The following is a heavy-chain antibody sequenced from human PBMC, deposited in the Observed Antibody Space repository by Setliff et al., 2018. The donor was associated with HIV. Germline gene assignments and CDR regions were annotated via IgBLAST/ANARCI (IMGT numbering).Heavy chain of an antibody. CDR2: IYYSGST. V-gene: IGHV4-59*08. CDR3: ARGHGAAGGGY. CDR1: GGSISSYY. J-gene: IGHJ4*02. Sequence: KPSETLSLTCKVSGGSISSYYWSWIRQPPGKGLEWIGYIYYSGSTNYNPSLRSRVTISVDTSKNLFSLKLSSVTAADTAVYYCARGHGAAGGGYWGQGTLVTVSS. D-gene: IGHD6-25*01.